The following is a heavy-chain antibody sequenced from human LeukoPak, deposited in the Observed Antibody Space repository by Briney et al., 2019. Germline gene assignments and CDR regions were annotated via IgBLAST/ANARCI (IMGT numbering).Heavy chain of an antibody. V-gene: IGHV2-5*02. CDR3: AHSRWDSSGLDY. CDR2: IYWDDDK. Sequence: SGPTLVNPTQTLTLTCAFSGFSPSTSGVGVGWIRQPPGKALEWLALIYWDDDKRYSPSLKSRLTITKDTSKNQVVLTMTNMDPVDTATYYCAHSRWDSSGLDYWGQGTLVTVSS. CDR1: GFSPSTSGVG. J-gene: IGHJ4*02. D-gene: IGHD3-22*01.